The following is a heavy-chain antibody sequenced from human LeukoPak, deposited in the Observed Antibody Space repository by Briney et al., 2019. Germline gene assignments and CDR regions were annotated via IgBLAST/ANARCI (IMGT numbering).Heavy chain of an antibody. V-gene: IGHV4-61*01. D-gene: IGHD1-26*01. CDR2: IYYSGST. Sequence: SETLSLTCTVSGGSVSSGNYYWSWIRQPPGKGLEWIGYIYYSGSTNYNPSLKSRVTVSVDTSKNQFSLKLTSVTAADTAVYYCARGVGAVYWYFDLWGRGTLVTVSS. CDR1: GGSVSSGNYY. CDR3: ARGVGAVYWYFDL. J-gene: IGHJ2*01.